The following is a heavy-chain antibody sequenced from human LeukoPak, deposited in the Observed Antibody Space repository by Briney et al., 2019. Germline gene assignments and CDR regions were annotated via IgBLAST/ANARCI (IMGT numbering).Heavy chain of an antibody. V-gene: IGHV3-7*01. CDR2: INQDASEI. D-gene: IGHD2-21*02. Sequence: PWGSLRLPCAASGFNFNNHWMKWYRQGSGEGLEGVGNINQDASEINYVDSVRGRFTISRDNAKNSLHLQMNSLRAEDTAVYYCATDRDNSDWQKRFDSWGQGTLVTVSS. J-gene: IGHJ4*02. CDR3: ATDRDNSDWQKRFDS. CDR1: GFNFNNHW.